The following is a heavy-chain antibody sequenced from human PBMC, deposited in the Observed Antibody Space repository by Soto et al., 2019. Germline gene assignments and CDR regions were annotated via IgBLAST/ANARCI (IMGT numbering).Heavy chain of an antibody. CDR1: GYTFTSYD. J-gene: IGHJ6*02. D-gene: IGHD1-1*01. CDR3: ARERTGRASMDV. Sequence: QVQLVQSGAEVKKPGASVKVSCKASGYTFTSYDINWVRQATGQGLEWMGWMNPNSGNTGYAQKFQGRVTMTRNTSKNTAYMELSSLRYEDTSVYYCARERTGRASMDVWGQGTTVTVTS. CDR2: MNPNSGNT. V-gene: IGHV1-8*01.